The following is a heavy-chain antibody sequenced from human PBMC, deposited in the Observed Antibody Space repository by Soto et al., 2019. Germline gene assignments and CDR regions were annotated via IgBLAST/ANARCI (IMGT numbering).Heavy chain of an antibody. CDR2: IIPIFGTA. CDR1: GGTFSSYA. Sequence: SVKVSCKASGGTFSSYAISWVRQAPGQGLEWMGGIIPIFGTANYAQKFQGRVTITADESTSTAYMELSSLRSEDTAVYYCARGYIDRAGYCSSTSCYEYYYYGMDVWGQGTTVTVSS. J-gene: IGHJ6*02. D-gene: IGHD2-2*01. V-gene: IGHV1-69*13. CDR3: ARGYIDRAGYCSSTSCYEYYYYGMDV.